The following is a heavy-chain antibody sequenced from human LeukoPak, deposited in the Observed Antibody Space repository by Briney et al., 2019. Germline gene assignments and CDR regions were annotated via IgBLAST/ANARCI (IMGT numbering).Heavy chain of an antibody. J-gene: IGHJ5*02. Sequence: GGSLRLSCAASGFSFSSYWMSWVRQAPGKGLEWVANIKQDGSEKYYVDSVKGRFTISRDNAKNSLFLQMNSLRAEDTAVYYCARDKRDPTRDWFDPWGRGTLDTVSS. CDR1: GFSFSSYW. CDR2: IKQDGSEK. D-gene: IGHD1/OR15-1a*01. V-gene: IGHV3-7*01. CDR3: ARDKRDPTRDWFDP.